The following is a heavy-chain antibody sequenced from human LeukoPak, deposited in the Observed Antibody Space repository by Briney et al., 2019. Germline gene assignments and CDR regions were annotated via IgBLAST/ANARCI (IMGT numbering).Heavy chain of an antibody. D-gene: IGHD3-9*01. CDR3: AIGVTLTGYYSSHDAFDI. V-gene: IGHV1-8*03. CDR1: GYTFTSYD. CDR2: MNPNSGNT. J-gene: IGHJ3*02. Sequence: ASVKVSCKASGYTFTSYDINWVRQATGQGLEWMGWMNPNSGNTGYAQKFQGRVTITRNTSISTAYMELSSLRSEDTAVYYCAIGVTLTGYYSSHDAFDIWGQGTMVTVSS.